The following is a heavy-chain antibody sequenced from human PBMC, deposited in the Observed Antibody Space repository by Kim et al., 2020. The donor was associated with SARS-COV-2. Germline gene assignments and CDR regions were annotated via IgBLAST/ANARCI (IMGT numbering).Heavy chain of an antibody. D-gene: IGHD6-19*01. Sequence: GESLKISCKGSGYSFTIYWISWVRQMPGKGLEWMGRIDPSDSYTNYSPSFQGHVTISADKSFSTAYLQWSSLEASDTAMYYCARQPTYSSGYFDYWGQGTLVTVSS. CDR3: ARQPTYSSGYFDY. CDR2: IDPSDSYT. J-gene: IGHJ4*02. V-gene: IGHV5-10-1*01. CDR1: GYSFTIYW.